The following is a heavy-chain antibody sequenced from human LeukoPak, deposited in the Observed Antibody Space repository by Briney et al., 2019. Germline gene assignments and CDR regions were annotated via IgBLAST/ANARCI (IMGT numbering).Heavy chain of an antibody. CDR3: ARVGAIGYSYGPFDY. Sequence: SETLSLTCAVYGGSFSGYYWSWIRQPPGKGLEWIGEINHSGSTNYNPSLKSRVTISVDTSKNQFSLKLSSVTAADTAVYYCARVGAIGYSYGPFDYWGQGTLVTVSS. V-gene: IGHV4-34*01. D-gene: IGHD5-18*01. CDR1: GGSFSGYY. J-gene: IGHJ4*02. CDR2: INHSGST.